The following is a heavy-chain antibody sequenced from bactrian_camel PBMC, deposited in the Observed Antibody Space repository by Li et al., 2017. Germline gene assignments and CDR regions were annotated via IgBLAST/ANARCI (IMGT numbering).Heavy chain of an antibody. D-gene: IGHD7*01. CDR3: AAVRWPGSVATYARLNSAAFSWY. CDR2: ISSGGHAT. CDR1: GYTYSSYC. J-gene: IGHJ4*01. V-gene: IGHV3S26*01. Sequence: HVQLVESGGGSVQAGGSLRLSCAASGYTYSSYCMGWFRQAPGKEREGVAAISSGGHATTYDDSMKGRFTISQDNSKTTLYLQMNSLKPEDTGKYYCAAVRWPGSVATYARLNSAAFSWYLGQGTQVTVS.